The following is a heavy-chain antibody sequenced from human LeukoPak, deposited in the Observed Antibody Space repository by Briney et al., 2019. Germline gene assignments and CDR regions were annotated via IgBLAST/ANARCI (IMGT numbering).Heavy chain of an antibody. Sequence: ASVKVSCKASGYTFTGYYMHWVRQAPGQGLEWMGWINPNSGGTNYAQKFQGRVTVTRDTSISTAYMELSRLRSDDTAVYYCARDQAVAVGPYGMDVWGQGTTVTVSS. CDR2: INPNSGGT. D-gene: IGHD6-19*01. J-gene: IGHJ6*02. CDR1: GYTFTGYY. V-gene: IGHV1-2*02. CDR3: ARDQAVAVGPYGMDV.